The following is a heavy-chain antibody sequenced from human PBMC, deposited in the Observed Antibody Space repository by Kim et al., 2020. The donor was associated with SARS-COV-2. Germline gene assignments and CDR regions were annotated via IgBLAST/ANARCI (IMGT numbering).Heavy chain of an antibody. CDR3: AKDGYYYDSSGYSTYYYYYGMDV. J-gene: IGHJ6*02. CDR1: GFTFSSYG. CDR2: ISYDGSNK. D-gene: IGHD3-22*01. Sequence: GGSLRLSCAASGFTFSSYGMHWVRQAPGKGLEWVAVISYDGSNKYYADSVKGRFTISRDNSKNTLYLQMNSLRAEDTAVYYCAKDGYYYDSSGYSTYYYYYGMDVWGQGTTVTVSS. V-gene: IGHV3-30*18.